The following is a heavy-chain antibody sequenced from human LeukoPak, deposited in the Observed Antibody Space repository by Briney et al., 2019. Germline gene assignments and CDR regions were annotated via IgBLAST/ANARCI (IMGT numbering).Heavy chain of an antibody. D-gene: IGHD3-22*01. CDR1: GGSINSSSYY. V-gene: IGHV4-39*01. Sequence: PETLSLTCTVSGGSINSSSYYWGWIRQPPGKGLEWIGSIFYSGDTYYNPSLKSRVTISVDTSKNQFSLRLSSVTAADTAVFYCARHQTYYYDSSGSSAHAFDIWGQGTMVTVSS. CDR3: ARHQTYYYDSSGSSAHAFDI. CDR2: IFYSGDT. J-gene: IGHJ3*02.